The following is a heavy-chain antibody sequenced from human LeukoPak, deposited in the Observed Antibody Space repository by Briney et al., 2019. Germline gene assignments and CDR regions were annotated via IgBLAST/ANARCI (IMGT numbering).Heavy chain of an antibody. Sequence: PSETLSLTCTVSGGSISSYYWSWIRQPAGKGLEWLGRIYTSGSTNYNPSLKSRVTMSVDTSKNQFSLKLSSVTAADTAVYYCARDQTYGDYLAYYYYYMDVWGKGTTVTVSS. D-gene: IGHD4-17*01. CDR3: ARDQTYGDYLAYYYYYMDV. J-gene: IGHJ6*03. CDR2: IYTSGST. CDR1: GGSISSYY. V-gene: IGHV4-4*07.